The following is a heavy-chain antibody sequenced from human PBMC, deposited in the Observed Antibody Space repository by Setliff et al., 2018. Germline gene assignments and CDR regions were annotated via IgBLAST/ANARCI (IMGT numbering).Heavy chain of an antibody. J-gene: IGHJ5*02. V-gene: IGHV3-30*03. CDR2: ISDDGSNE. CDR1: GFTVSTFS. D-gene: IGHD6-19*01. Sequence: PGGSLRLSCAASGFTVSTFSMHWVRQAPVKGLEWVATISDDGSNEFYADSVKGRFTVSRDNAKNSLYLQMNSLRGDDTAFYYCARDLEVAVASGHCFDPWGQGTLVTVSS. CDR3: ARDLEVAVASGHCFDP.